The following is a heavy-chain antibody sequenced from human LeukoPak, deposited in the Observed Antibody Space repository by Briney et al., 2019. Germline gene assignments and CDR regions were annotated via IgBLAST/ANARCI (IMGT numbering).Heavy chain of an antibody. J-gene: IGHJ4*02. CDR2: ISYDGSNK. Sequence: PWRSLRLSCAASGFTFSSYGMHWVCQAPGKGLEWVAVISYDGSNKYYADSVKGRFTISRDNSKNTLYLQMNSLRAEDTAVYYCAKNDYGDSWGQGTLVTVSS. V-gene: IGHV3-30*18. CDR1: GFTFSSYG. CDR3: AKNDYGDS.